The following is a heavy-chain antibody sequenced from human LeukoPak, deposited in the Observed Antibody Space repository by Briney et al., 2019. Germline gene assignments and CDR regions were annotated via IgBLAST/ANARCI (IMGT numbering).Heavy chain of an antibody. J-gene: IGHJ4*02. D-gene: IGHD2-2*01. V-gene: IGHV5-51*01. CDR3: ARRQGCSSTSCPPDS. CDR2: IYPGDSDT. Sequence: GESLKISCRGSGYSLTTYWIGWVRQMPGKGLEWMGIIYPGDSDTRFSPSFQGQVTMSADKSINTAYLQWSSLKASDTAMYYCARRQGCSSTSCPPDSWGQGTLVTVSS. CDR1: GYSLTTYW.